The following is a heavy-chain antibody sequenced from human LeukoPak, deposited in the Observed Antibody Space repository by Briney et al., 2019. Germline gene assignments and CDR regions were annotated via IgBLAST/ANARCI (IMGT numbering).Heavy chain of an antibody. V-gene: IGHV4-59*08. CDR2: IYSSGST. D-gene: IGHD3-16*01. Sequence: SETLSLTCTVSGGFINNYYWSWIRQPPGKGLEWIGYIYSSGSTNYNPSLKSRVIISVDTSKNQFSLKLSSVTAADTAVYYCARRTLCCGERFDPWGQGTLVTVSS. CDR3: ARRTLCCGERFDP. CDR1: GGFINNYY. J-gene: IGHJ5*02.